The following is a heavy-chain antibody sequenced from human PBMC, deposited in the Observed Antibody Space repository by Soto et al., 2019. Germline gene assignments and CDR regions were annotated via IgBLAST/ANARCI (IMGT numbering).Heavy chain of an antibody. J-gene: IGHJ4*02. Sequence: NPSETLSLTCTVSGDSIISDIYYWGWIRRPPGKGLEWIGSIYYSGNTAYNPSLKSRVTIFADTSKNHFSLKLGSVTAADTAVYYCARHLGPTGPNYWGQGTLVT. D-gene: IGHD1-26*01. V-gene: IGHV4-39*01. CDR3: ARHLGPTGPNY. CDR2: IYYSGNT. CDR1: GDSIISDIYY.